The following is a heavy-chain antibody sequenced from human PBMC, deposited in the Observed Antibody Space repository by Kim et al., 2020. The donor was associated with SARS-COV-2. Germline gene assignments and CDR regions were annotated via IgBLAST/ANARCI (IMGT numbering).Heavy chain of an antibody. D-gene: IGHD3-10*01. CDR3: AKQHPYGSGSYAPFYFDY. J-gene: IGHJ4*02. Sequence: SETLSLTCTVSGASVSNSGSYWGWIRQPPGKGLEWIGTISYSERTYYNPSLHSRFAIAVDTSKSQFSLKVNSVTTAVTAVYYCAKQHPYGSGSYAPFYFDYWGQGTLVTVSS. CDR2: ISYSERT. CDR1: GASVSNSGSY. V-gene: IGHV4-39*01.